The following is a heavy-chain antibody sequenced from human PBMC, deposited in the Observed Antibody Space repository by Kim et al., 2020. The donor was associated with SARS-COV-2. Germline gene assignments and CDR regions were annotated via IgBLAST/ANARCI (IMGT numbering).Heavy chain of an antibody. V-gene: IGHV3-21*06. D-gene: IGHD3-10*01. CDR2: INPRSDYI. CDR3: ARNRVVGYYAQDTFDV. J-gene: IGHJ3*01. CDR1: GFTFRSYS. Sequence: GGSLRLSCAASGFTFRSYSMNWVRQDPEKGLEWVSSINPRSDYIYYADSVRGRFTVSRDNVDSSLTLVMNSLRVEDTAVYFCARNRVVGYYAQDTFDVWGRGTVVTVSS.